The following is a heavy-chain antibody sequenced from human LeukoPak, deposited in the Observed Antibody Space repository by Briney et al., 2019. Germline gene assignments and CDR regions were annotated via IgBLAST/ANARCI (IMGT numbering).Heavy chain of an antibody. CDR3: ARHPSARVFFDY. CDR1: GGSITSYY. J-gene: IGHJ4*02. D-gene: IGHD3-3*01. CDR2: IYYLGST. V-gene: IGHV4-59*08. Sequence: SETLSLTCTVSGGSITSYYWSWIRQPPGKGLEWIGYIYYLGSTNYNPSLKSRVTISVGTSKNQFSLNLKSVTAADTAVYYCARHPSARVFFDYWGQGTLVTVSS.